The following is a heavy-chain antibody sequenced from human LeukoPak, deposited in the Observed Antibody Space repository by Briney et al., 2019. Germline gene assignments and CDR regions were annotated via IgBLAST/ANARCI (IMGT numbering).Heavy chain of an antibody. D-gene: IGHD3-10*01. CDR1: GGSISSGGYS. CDR2: IYHSGGT. V-gene: IGHV4-30-2*01. Sequence: SETLSLTCAVSGGSISSGGYSWSWIRQPPGKGLEWIGYIYHSGGTYYNPSLKSRVTISVDRSKNQFSLKLSSVTAADTAVYYCARGIQSMLYYGSGSYYNVGWFDPWGQGTLVTVSS. J-gene: IGHJ5*02. CDR3: ARGIQSMLYYGSGSYYNVGWFDP.